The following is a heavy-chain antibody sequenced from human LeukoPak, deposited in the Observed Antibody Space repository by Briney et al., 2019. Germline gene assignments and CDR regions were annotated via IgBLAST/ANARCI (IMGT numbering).Heavy chain of an antibody. D-gene: IGHD5-18*01. V-gene: IGHV3-21*01. CDR3: ARDKKGYSYIGMDV. Sequence: GGSLRLSCVASGFTFSSYNMNWVRQAPGKGLEWISSIRSSSSSYIYYAGSVKGRFTISRDNAKNSLYLQMNGLRAEDTAVYYCARDKKGYSYIGMDVWGKGSTVTVSS. CDR2: IRSSSSSYI. CDR1: GFTFSSYN. J-gene: IGHJ6*04.